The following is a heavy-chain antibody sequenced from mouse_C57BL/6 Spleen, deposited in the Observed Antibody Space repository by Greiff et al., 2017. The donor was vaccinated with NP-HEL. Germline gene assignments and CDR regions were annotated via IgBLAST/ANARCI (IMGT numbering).Heavy chain of an antibody. D-gene: IGHD2-3*01. V-gene: IGHV3-6*01. Sequence: EVKLMESGPGLVKPSQSLSLTCSVTGYSITSGYYWNWIRQFPGNKLEWMGYISYDGSNNYNPSLKNRISITRDTSKNQFFLKLNSVTTEDTATYYCARDLPDGPYFDYWGQGTTLTVSS. J-gene: IGHJ2*01. CDR3: ARDLPDGPYFDY. CDR1: GYSITSGYY. CDR2: ISYDGSN.